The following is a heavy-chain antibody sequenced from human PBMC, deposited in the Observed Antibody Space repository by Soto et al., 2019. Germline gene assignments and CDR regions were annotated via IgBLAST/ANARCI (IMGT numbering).Heavy chain of an antibody. D-gene: IGHD3-9*01. CDR2: SSWNSGSI. CDR1: GFTFDDYA. CDR3: AKGLRYFDWLFTTFDY. V-gene: IGHV3-9*01. Sequence: EVQLVESGGGLVQPGRSLRLSCAASGFTFDDYAMHWVRQAPGKGLEWVSGSSWNSGSIGYADSVKGRFTISRDNAKNSLYLQMNSLRAEDTALYYGAKGLRYFDWLFTTFDYWGQGTLVTVSS. J-gene: IGHJ4*02.